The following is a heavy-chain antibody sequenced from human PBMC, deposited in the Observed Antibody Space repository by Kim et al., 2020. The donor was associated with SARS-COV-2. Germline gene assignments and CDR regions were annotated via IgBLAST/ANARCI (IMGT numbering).Heavy chain of an antibody. CDR3: ARDHSSYSSSWYGVPPSDLNYFDY. Sequence: GGSLRLSCAASGFTFSSYWMSWVRQAPGKGLEWVANIKQDGSEKYYVDSVKGRFTISRDNAKNSLYLQMNSLRAEDTAVYYCARDHSSYSSSWYGVPPSDLNYFDYWGQGTLVTVSS. CDR2: IKQDGSEK. D-gene: IGHD6-13*01. CDR1: GFTFSSYW. J-gene: IGHJ4*02. V-gene: IGHV3-7*01.